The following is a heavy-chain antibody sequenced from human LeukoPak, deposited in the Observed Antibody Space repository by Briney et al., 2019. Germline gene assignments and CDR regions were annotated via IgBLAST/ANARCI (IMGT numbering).Heavy chain of an antibody. CDR2: ISGSGGST. CDR1: GFTFSSYA. D-gene: IGHD5-12*01. V-gene: IGHV3-23*01. Sequence: GGSLRLSCAASGFTFSSYAMSWVRQAPGKGLEWVSAISGSGGSTYYADSVKGRFTISRDNSKNTLYLQMNGLRAEDTAVYYCAKDRYPYSGYDSTLDYWGQGTLVTVSS. J-gene: IGHJ4*02. CDR3: AKDRYPYSGYDSTLDY.